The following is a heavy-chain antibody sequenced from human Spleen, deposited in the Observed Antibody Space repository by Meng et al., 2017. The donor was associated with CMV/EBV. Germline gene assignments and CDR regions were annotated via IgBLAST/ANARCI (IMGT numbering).Heavy chain of an antibody. CDR2: IIPIFGAA. Sequence: ASGGRLMRYDISWVRQAHGQGLEWMGGIIPIFGAAKYAQRFQDRVTITTDKSTNTAYMDLTSLRSEDTAVYYCARDVPVTAARLFDFWGQGTLVTVSS. V-gene: IGHV1-69*05. CDR1: GGRLMRYD. J-gene: IGHJ4*02. D-gene: IGHD6-6*01. CDR3: ARDVPVTAARLFDF.